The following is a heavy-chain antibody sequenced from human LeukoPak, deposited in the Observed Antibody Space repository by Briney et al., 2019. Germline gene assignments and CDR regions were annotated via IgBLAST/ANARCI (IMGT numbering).Heavy chain of an antibody. CDR2: LSGDKKYI. CDR1: GFTFSSYS. D-gene: IGHD6-13*01. Sequence: PGGSLRLSCAASGFTFSSYSMNWVRQAPGKGLEWLSSLSGDKKYIYYADSVKGRFTISRDNSKNTLYLQMNSLRAEDTAVYYCARVSSSWYQGMDVWGQGTTVTVSS. J-gene: IGHJ6*02. CDR3: ARVSSSWYQGMDV. V-gene: IGHV3-21*04.